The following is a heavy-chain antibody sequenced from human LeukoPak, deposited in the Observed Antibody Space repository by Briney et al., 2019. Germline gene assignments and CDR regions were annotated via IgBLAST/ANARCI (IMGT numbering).Heavy chain of an antibody. CDR2: INHSGST. CDR1: GGSFSGYY. J-gene: IGHJ6*03. D-gene: IGHD5-18*01. V-gene: IGHV4-34*01. Sequence: PSETLSLTCAVYGGSFSGYYWSWIRQPPGKGLEWIGEINHSGSTNYNPSLKSRVTISVDTSKNQFSLKLSSVTAADTAVYYCARGPRIQLWLRYYYYYMDVWGKGTTVTVSS. CDR3: ARGPRIQLWLRYYYYYMDV.